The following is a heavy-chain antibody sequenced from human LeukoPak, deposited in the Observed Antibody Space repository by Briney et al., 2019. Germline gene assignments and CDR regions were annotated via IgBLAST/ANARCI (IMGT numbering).Heavy chain of an antibody. CDR1: GFTFSSYG. CDR3: AKLPWWLPEYCGGDCYSIHPE. D-gene: IGHD2-21*02. CDR2: ISYDGSNK. V-gene: IGHV3-30*18. Sequence: PGGSLRLSCAASGFTFSSYGMHWVRQAPGKGLEWVAVISYDGSNKYYADSVKGRFTISRDNSKNTLYLQMNSLRAEDTAVYYCAKLPWWLPEYCGGDCYSIHPEWGQGTLVTVSS. J-gene: IGHJ4*02.